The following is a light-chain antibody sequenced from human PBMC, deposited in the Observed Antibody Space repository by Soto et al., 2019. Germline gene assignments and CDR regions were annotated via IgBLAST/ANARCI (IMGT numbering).Light chain of an antibody. Sequence: DIQMPLAPSCLSASVRDRVTITCRASQSISGSLDWYQQQAGEAPKLLICGASTSQSGVPSMFSGSGSRTDYTLTISSLQPEDFATYYCQQSYSTSYTFGQGTRLEI. J-gene: IGKJ5*01. CDR1: QSISGS. V-gene: IGKV1-39*01. CDR3: QQSYSTSYT. CDR2: GAS.